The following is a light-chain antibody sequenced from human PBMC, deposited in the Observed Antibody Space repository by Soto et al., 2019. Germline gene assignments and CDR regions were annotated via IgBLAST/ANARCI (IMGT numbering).Light chain of an antibody. Sequence: QSVLTQPPSASGTPGQRVTISCSGSSSNIGTNTVNWYQQLPGPAPKLLIYSNNQRPSGVPDRFSGSKSGTSASLAISGLQSDEEADYYCAAWDDSLNGSYVFGTGTKLTVL. CDR1: SSNIGTNT. CDR2: SNN. V-gene: IGLV1-44*01. CDR3: AAWDDSLNGSYV. J-gene: IGLJ1*01.